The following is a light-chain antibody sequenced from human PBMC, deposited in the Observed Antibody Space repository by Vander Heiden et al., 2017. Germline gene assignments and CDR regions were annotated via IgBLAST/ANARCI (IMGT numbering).Light chain of an antibody. CDR3: QQRSNWPRGT. CDR2: DAS. V-gene: IGKV3-11*01. Sequence: EIVVAPSPATLSLSPGERATLSCRASQSVSSYLAWYQQKPGQAPRLLIYDASNRATGIPARFSGSGSGTDFTLTISSLEPEDFAVYYCQQRSNWPRGTFGQGTKLEIK. J-gene: IGKJ2*01. CDR1: QSVSSY.